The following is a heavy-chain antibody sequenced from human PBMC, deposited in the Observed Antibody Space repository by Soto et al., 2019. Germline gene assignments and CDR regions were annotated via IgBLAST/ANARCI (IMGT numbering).Heavy chain of an antibody. CDR1: GYTFTSYG. Sequence: ASVKVSCKASGYTFTSYGISWVRQAPGQGLEWMGWISAYNGNTNYAQKLQGRVTMTTDTSTSTAYMELRSLRSDDTAVYYCARAGVTDIVLVPAAIALDPWGQGTLVTVS. D-gene: IGHD2-2*02. CDR3: ARAGVTDIVLVPAAIALDP. J-gene: IGHJ5*02. CDR2: ISAYNGNT. V-gene: IGHV1-18*01.